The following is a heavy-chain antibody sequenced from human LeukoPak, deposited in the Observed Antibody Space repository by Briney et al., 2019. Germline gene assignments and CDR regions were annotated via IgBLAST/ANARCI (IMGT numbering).Heavy chain of an antibody. CDR1: GGSISSYY. V-gene: IGHV4-59*01. CDR3: AREGYSSSWYQRGKYYFDY. Sequence: SATLSLTCTVSGGSISSYYWSWIRQPPGKGLEWIGYIYYSGSTNYNPSLKSRVTISVDTSKNQFSLKLSSVTAADTAVYYCAREGYSSSWYQRGKYYFDYWGQGTLVTVSS. CDR2: IYYSGST. J-gene: IGHJ4*02. D-gene: IGHD6-13*01.